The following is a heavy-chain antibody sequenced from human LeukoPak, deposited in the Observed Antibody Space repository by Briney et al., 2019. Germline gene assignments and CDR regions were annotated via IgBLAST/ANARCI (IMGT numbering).Heavy chain of an antibody. V-gene: IGHV1-46*01. D-gene: IGHD3-16*02. CDR3: ARDEGRSGVYDYVWGSYRPQYYFDY. CDR1: GYTFTSYY. J-gene: IGHJ4*02. Sequence: ASVKVSCKASGYTFTSYYMHWVRQAPGQGLEWMGIINPSGGSTSYAQKFQGRVTMTRDTSTSTVYMELSSLRSEDTAVYYCARDEGRSGVYDYVWGSYRPQYYFDYWGQGTLVTVSS. CDR2: INPSGGST.